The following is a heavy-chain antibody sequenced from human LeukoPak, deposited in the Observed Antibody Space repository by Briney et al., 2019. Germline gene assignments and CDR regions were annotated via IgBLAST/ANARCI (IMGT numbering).Heavy chain of an antibody. J-gene: IGHJ6*02. CDR1: GFTFDDFA. Sequence: GRSLRLSCVASGFTFDDFAMHWVRQAPGEGLEWVSGITWNSGNIGYADAVKGRFTISRDNAKKSLYLQMNSLRAEDTALYYCARDIGGTTAVTRYGYYYGMDVWGQGTTVTASS. V-gene: IGHV3-9*01. CDR3: ARDIGGTTAVTRYGYYYGMDV. D-gene: IGHD4-23*01. CDR2: ITWNSGNI.